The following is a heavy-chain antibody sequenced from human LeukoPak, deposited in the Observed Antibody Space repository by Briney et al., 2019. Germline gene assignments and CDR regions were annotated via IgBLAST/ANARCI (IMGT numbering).Heavy chain of an antibody. V-gene: IGHV4-59*08. D-gene: IGHD3-9*01. CDR1: GGSMSSNY. CDR2: IYNSGTIYYSGST. Sequence: SETLSLTCTVSGGSMSSNYWSWIRQPPGKGLEWIGYIYNSGTIYYSGSTNYNPSLLSRVTISVDTSKNQFSLKLRSVTAADTAVYYCARGHTYYDVLTGHYGYYFDYWGQGTLVTVSS. J-gene: IGHJ4*02. CDR3: ARGHTYYDVLTGHYGYYFDY.